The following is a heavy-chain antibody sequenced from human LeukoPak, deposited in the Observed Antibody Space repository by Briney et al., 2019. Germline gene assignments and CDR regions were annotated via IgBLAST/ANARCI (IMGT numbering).Heavy chain of an antibody. CDR3: AKGVERVVAADTFDY. CDR1: GVTFSSYA. D-gene: IGHD2-15*01. Sequence: GGSLRLSCAASGVTFSSYAMSWVRQAPGKGLEWVSAISGSGGSTYYADSVKGRFTISRDNSKNTLYLQMNSLRAEDTAVYYCAKGVERVVAADTFDYWGQGTLVTVSS. CDR2: ISGSGGST. J-gene: IGHJ4*02. V-gene: IGHV3-23*01.